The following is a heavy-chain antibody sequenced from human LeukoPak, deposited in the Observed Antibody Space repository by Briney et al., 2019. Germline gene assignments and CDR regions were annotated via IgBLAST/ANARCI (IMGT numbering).Heavy chain of an antibody. V-gene: IGHV5-51*01. CDR1: GYRFTNYW. Sequence: GESLKISCKGSGYRFTNYWIAWVRQMPGKGLEWMGIIYPGDSDTRISPSFQGQVNISADKSISTAYLQWSSLKASDTGMYYCARRGYCGGGSCSSYYYYGMDVWGQGTTVTVSS. J-gene: IGHJ6*02. CDR2: IYPGDSDT. D-gene: IGHD2-15*01. CDR3: ARRGYCGGGSCSSYYYYGMDV.